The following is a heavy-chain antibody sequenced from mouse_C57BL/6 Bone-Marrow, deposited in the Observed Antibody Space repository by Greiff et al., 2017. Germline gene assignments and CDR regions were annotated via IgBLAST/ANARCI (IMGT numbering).Heavy chain of an antibody. CDR2: IDPENGDT. Sequence: VQLQQSGAELVRPGASVKLSCTASGFNIKDDYMHWVKQRPEQGLEWIGRIDPENGDTEYAAKFQGKATITADTSSNTAYLQLSSLPSEDTAVYYCTTGAKGVYFDYWGQGTTLTVSS. V-gene: IGHV14-4*01. D-gene: IGHD3-1*01. CDR1: GFNIKDDY. CDR3: TTGAKGVYFDY. J-gene: IGHJ2*01.